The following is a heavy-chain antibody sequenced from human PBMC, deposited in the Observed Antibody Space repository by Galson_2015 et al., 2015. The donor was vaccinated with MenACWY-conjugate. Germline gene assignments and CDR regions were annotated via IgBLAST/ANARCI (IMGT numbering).Heavy chain of an antibody. CDR3: ARHHYGSGSYYYDVIDY. J-gene: IGHJ4*02. CDR1: GGSLTAYY. CDR2: IYYRGST. Sequence: ATLSLPCSVSGGSLTAYYCAWIRQPPGKGLEWIGSIYYRGSTNDNPSLKSRLTISVDTSKNRFYLKLNSVTAADTAVYYCARHHYGSGSYYYDVIDYWGQGTLVTVSS. V-gene: IGHV4-39*01. D-gene: IGHD3-10*01.